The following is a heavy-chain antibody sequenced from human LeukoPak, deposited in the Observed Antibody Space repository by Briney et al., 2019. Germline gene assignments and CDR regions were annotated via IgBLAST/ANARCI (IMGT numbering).Heavy chain of an antibody. CDR1: GGSISSYY. D-gene: IGHD6-6*01. Sequence: PSETLSLTCTVSGGSISSYYWSWIRQPPGKGLEWIGYIYYSGSTNYNPSLKSRVTISVDTSKNQFSLKLSSVTAADTAVYYCARLLEYSSSSFDYWGQGTLVTVPS. J-gene: IGHJ4*02. CDR2: IYYSGST. V-gene: IGHV4-59*08. CDR3: ARLLEYSSSSFDY.